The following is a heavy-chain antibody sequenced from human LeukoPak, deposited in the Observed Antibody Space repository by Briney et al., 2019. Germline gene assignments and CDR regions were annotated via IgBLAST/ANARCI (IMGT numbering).Heavy chain of an antibody. J-gene: IGHJ6*02. CDR1: GGSISSSSYY. CDR2: IYYSGST. V-gene: IGHV4-39*01. CDR3: ARGRILWKHYYYYGMDV. Sequence: SETLSLTCTVSGGSISSSSYYWGWIRQPPGKGLEWIGSIYYSGSTYYNPSLKSRVTISVDTSKNQFSLKLSSVTAADTAVYYCARGRILWKHYYYYGMDVWGQGTTVTVSS. D-gene: IGHD3-10*01.